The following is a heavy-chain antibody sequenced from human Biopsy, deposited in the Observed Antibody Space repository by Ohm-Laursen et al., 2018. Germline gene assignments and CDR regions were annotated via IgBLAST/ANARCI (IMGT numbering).Heavy chain of an antibody. D-gene: IGHD3-10*01. V-gene: IGHV3-33*01. Sequence: SLRLSCSASGFTFSSYGIHWVRQAPGKGLEWVAVIWYDGSNKYSADSVKGRFSISRDNSKNTVYLQMNSLRAADTAVYYCARDRYYGSESYYSHYNMDVWGQGTTVSVSS. J-gene: IGHJ6*02. CDR1: GFTFSSYG. CDR3: ARDRYYGSESYYSHYNMDV. CDR2: IWYDGSNK.